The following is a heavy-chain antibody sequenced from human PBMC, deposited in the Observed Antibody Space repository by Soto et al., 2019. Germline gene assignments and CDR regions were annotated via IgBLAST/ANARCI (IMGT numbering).Heavy chain of an antibody. CDR3: ARDGCYDYVWGSYRCGAD. D-gene: IGHD3-16*02. V-gene: IGHV1-69*12. CDR1: GGTFSSYA. CDR2: IIPIFGTA. Sequence: QVQLVQSGAEVKKPGSSVKVSCKASGGTFSSYAISWVRQAPGQGLEWMGGIIPIFGTANYAQKFQGRVTITADESTSTAYMELSSLRSEDTAVYYCARDGCYDYVWGSYRCGADWGQGTLVTVSS. J-gene: IGHJ4*02.